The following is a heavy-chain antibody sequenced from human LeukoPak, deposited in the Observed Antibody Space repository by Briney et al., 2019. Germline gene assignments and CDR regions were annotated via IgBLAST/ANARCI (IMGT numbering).Heavy chain of an antibody. CDR2: INPNTGGT. Sequence: ASVKVSCKASGYTFTGYYMHWVRQAPGQGLEWMGWINPNTGGTNYAQKFQGKVTMNRDTSISTAYMELSRLRFEDTAVYYCAKDFRGQWLVNAFQIWGQGTMVTVSS. J-gene: IGHJ3*02. CDR1: GYTFTGYY. V-gene: IGHV1-2*02. CDR3: AKDFRGQWLVNAFQI. D-gene: IGHD6-19*01.